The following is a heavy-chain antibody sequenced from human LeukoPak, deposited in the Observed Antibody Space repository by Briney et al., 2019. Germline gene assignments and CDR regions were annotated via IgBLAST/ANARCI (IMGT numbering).Heavy chain of an antibody. Sequence: SQTLSLTCAVSGGSISSGGYSWSWIRQPPGKGLEWIGYIYHSGSTYYNPSLKSRVTISVDRSKNQFSLKLSSVTAADTAVYYCARGKDSGYDGHWFDPWGQGTLVTVSS. CDR2: IYHSGST. J-gene: IGHJ5*02. CDR1: GGSISSGGYS. D-gene: IGHD5-12*01. CDR3: ARGKDSGYDGHWFDP. V-gene: IGHV4-30-2*01.